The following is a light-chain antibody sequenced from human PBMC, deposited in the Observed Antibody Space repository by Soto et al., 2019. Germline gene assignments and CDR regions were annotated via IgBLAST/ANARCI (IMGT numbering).Light chain of an antibody. Sequence: PGVRVTLSCRASQGVSSSYLTWYQQKPGQAPRLLIYGASTRATSIPARFSGSGSGTDFTLTISSLQPEDFAGYYCQQDYNLPPWTFGQGTKVEIK. CDR3: QQDYNLPPWT. V-gene: IGKV3D-7*01. CDR2: GAS. J-gene: IGKJ1*01. CDR1: QGVSSSY.